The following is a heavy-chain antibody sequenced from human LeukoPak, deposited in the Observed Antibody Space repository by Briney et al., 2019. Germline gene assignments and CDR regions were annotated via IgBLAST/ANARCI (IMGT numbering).Heavy chain of an antibody. CDR3: AKDIMVTNSYTFDY. D-gene: IGHD2-21*02. CDR1: GFTFSSYA. CDR2: ISGSGGTT. V-gene: IGHV3-23*01. J-gene: IGHJ4*02. Sequence: GGSLRLSCAASGFTFSSYAMSWVRQAPGKGLEWVSGISGSGGTTYYAGSVKGRFTISRDNSKNTLYLQMNSLRAEDTAVYYCAKDIMVTNSYTFDYWGQGTLVTVSS.